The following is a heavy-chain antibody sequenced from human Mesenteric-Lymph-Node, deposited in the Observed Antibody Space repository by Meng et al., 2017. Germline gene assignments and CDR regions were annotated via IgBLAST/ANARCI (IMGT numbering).Heavy chain of an antibody. CDR1: GFTFSSYS. Sequence: GESLKISCAASGFTFSSYSMNWVRQAPGKGLEWVSSISTSSSYIYYADSVKGRFTISRDNAKNTVYLQMNSLRAEDTALYYCTNDRLNHWGQGALVTVSS. D-gene: IGHD1-1*01. CDR3: TNDRLNH. CDR2: ISTSSSYI. V-gene: IGHV3-21*01. J-gene: IGHJ1*01.